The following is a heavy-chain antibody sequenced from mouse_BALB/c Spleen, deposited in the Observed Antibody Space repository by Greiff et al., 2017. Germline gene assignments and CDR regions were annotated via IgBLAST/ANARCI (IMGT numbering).Heavy chain of an antibody. CDR2: ISDGGSYT. Sequence: EVMLVESGGGLVKPGGSLKLSCAASGFTFSDYYMYWVRQTPEKRLEWVATISDGGSYTYYPDSVKGRFTISRDNAKNNLYLQMRSLKSEDTAMYYCARLYDYDDGFAYWGQGTLVTVSA. V-gene: IGHV5-4*02. J-gene: IGHJ3*01. CDR1: GFTFSDYY. CDR3: ARLYDYDDGFAY. D-gene: IGHD2-4*01.